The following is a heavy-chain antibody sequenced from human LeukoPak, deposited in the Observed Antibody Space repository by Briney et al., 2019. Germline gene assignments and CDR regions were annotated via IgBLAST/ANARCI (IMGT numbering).Heavy chain of an antibody. V-gene: IGHV1-8*01. CDR1: GYTFTNYH. CDR3: ARNWQSGSAKFDY. D-gene: IGHD3-10*01. Sequence: GASVKISCKAFGYTFTNYHISWVRQATGQGLEWMGWMNPDSGETGYTQKIQGRVTMTRDTSISTAYLEVTSLTSEDTAVYYCARNWQSGSAKFDYWGQGTLVTVSS. CDR2: MNPDSGET. J-gene: IGHJ4*02.